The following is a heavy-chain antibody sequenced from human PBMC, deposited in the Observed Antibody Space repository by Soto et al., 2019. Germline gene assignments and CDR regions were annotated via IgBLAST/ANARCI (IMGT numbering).Heavy chain of an antibody. Sequence: TVSLTCTVSGGSISSGGYFWSWVRQPPGKGLEWIGYIYYSGNIYYNPSLRSRVTISVDTSKNQFSLKMGSVTAADTAVYSCARGWVQSHYFDYWGQGTLVTVYS. CDR2: IYYSGNI. CDR3: ARGWVQSHYFDY. J-gene: IGHJ4*02. CDR1: GGSISSGGYF. D-gene: IGHD1-1*01. V-gene: IGHV4-31*03.